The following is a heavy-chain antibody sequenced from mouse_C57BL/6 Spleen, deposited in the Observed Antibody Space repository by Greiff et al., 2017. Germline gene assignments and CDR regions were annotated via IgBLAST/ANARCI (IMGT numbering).Heavy chain of an antibody. CDR3: ARSSPFDY. V-gene: IGHV5-17*01. Sequence: EVKLMESGGGLVKPGGSLKLSCAASGFTFSDYGMHWVRQAPEKGLEWVAYISSGSSTIYYADTVKGRFTISRDNAKNTLFLQMTRLRSDDTAMYYCARSSPFDYWGQCTTLTVSS. J-gene: IGHJ2*01. D-gene: IGHD1-1*01. CDR1: GFTFSDYG. CDR2: ISSGSSTI.